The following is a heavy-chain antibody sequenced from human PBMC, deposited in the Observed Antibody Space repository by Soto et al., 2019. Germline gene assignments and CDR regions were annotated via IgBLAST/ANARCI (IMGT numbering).Heavy chain of an antibody. V-gene: IGHV3-15*07. CDR2: IKSKTDGGTT. CDR3: TTERWFGDDAFDI. J-gene: IGHJ3*02. CDR1: GFTFSNAW. Sequence: GGSLRLSCAASGFTFSNAWMNWVRQAPGKGLEWVGRIKSKTDGGTTDYAAPVKGRFTISRDDSKNTLYLQMNSLKTEDTAVYYCTTERWFGDDAFDIWGQGTMVTVSS. D-gene: IGHD3-10*01.